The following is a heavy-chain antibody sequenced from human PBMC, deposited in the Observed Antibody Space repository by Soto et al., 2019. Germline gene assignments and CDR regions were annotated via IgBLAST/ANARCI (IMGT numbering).Heavy chain of an antibody. Sequence: PSETLSLTCAVCGGSIISNSYYGAWLRQPPGKGLEWIGTTYYNGNAYYNPSLKSRVSMSVDTSKNQFSLKLVSVTAADTAVYYCARHFVAVVIKGWGYWGQGTLVTVSS. V-gene: IGHV4-39*01. CDR2: TYYNGNA. J-gene: IGHJ4*02. D-gene: IGHD3-10*01. CDR3: ARHFVAVVIKGWGY. CDR1: GGSIISNSYY.